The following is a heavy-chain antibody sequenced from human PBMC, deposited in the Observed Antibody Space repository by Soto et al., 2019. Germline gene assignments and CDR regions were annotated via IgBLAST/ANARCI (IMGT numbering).Heavy chain of an antibody. Sequence: VASVKVSCKASGYTFTSYAMHWVRQAPGQRLEWMGLINAGNGNTKYPQKFQGRVTITRDTSASTAYMELSSLRSEDTAVYYCARAYPPDDYVWGSYRPRKYYFDYWGQGTLVTVSS. CDR1: GYTFTSYA. CDR2: INAGNGNT. J-gene: IGHJ4*02. CDR3: ARAYPPDDYVWGSYRPRKYYFDY. V-gene: IGHV1-3*01. D-gene: IGHD3-16*02.